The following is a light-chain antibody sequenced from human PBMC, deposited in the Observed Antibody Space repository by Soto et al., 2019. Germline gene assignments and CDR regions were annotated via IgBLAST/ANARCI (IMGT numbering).Light chain of an antibody. V-gene: IGKV2-30*01. CDR1: QSLVFSDGNTY. CDR3: MQAAHWPWT. J-gene: IGKJ1*01. Sequence: EVVMTQSPLSLPVTRGQPASFSCRSSQSLVFSDGNTYLTWFHQRPGQSPRRLIYMVSNRDSGVPDRFSGSGSGTDFTLKIRRVEAEDVGVYYCMQAAHWPWTFGQGNKVEIK. CDR2: MVS.